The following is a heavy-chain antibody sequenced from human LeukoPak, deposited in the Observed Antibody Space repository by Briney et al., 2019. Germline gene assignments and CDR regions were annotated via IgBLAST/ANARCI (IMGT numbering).Heavy chain of an antibody. V-gene: IGHV4-4*07. CDR3: ARDKTGDYGDLNWFDP. J-gene: IGHJ5*02. Sequence: SETLSLTCTVSGGSISSYYWSWMRQPAGKGLEWIGRIYSSGSTKYNPSLKSRVTMSVDTSKNQFSLKLSSVTAADTAVYYCARDKTGDYGDLNWFDPWGQGTLVTISS. CDR2: IYSSGST. D-gene: IGHD4-17*01. CDR1: GGSISSYY.